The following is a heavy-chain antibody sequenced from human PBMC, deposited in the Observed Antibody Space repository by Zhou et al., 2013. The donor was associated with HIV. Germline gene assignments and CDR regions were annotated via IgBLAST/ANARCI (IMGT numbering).Heavy chain of an antibody. CDR3: ARRGSWGDHNNMIRSGLDV. CDR1: GYTLSSSD. CDR2: MNPETGKS. D-gene: IGHD3-10*01. J-gene: IGHJ6*02. V-gene: IGHV1-8*01. Sequence: QVQLVQSGAEVKKPGASVKVSCKASGYTLSSSDMHWVRQATGQGLEWLGWMNPETGKSVYAQKFQDRVTMTRNTSINTAYMELSGLKSEDTAVYYCARRGSWGDHNNMIRSGLDVWGRGTTVTVSS.